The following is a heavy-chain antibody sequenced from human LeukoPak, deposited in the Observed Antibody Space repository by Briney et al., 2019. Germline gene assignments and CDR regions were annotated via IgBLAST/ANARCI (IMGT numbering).Heavy chain of an antibody. D-gene: IGHD2-2*02. V-gene: IGHV3-23*01. CDR2: ISNSGVST. CDR3: AKDLYPHGRAEYFQH. Sequence: GGSLRLSCEASGFTFDNYAMSWVRQAPGKGLEWVSAISNSGVSTHYADSVKGRFTISRDDSKNTLFLHMNTLRADDMAVYYCAKDLYPHGRAEYFQHWGQGTLVTVSS. J-gene: IGHJ1*01. CDR1: GFTFDNYA.